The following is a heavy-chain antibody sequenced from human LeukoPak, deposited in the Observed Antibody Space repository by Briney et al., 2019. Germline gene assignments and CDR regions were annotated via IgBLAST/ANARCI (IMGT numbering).Heavy chain of an antibody. CDR2: INSDGSST. D-gene: IGHD5-12*01. J-gene: IGHJ4*02. CDR3: VAESYSGYDSIPLFDY. V-gene: IGHV3-74*01. CDR1: GFTFSSYW. Sequence: PGGSLRLSCAASGFTFSSYWMHWVRQAPGKGLVWVSRINSDGSSTSFADSVKGRFTISRDNAKNTLYLQMNSLRAEDTAVYYCVAESYSGYDSIPLFDYWGQGTLVTVSS.